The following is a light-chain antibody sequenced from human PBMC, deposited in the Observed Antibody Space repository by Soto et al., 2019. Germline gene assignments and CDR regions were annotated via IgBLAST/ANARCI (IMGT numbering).Light chain of an antibody. J-gene: IGLJ2*01. Sequence: QSVLTPPASVSGSPGQSITISCTGTSRDVGSYNLVSWYQHHPGKAPKLMIYEGSKRPSGDSNRFSGSKSGNTASLTISGLQAEDEADYYCCSYAGSSTPHVVFGGGTKVTVL. CDR3: CSYAGSSTPHVV. CDR2: EGS. V-gene: IGLV2-23*01. CDR1: SRDVGSYNL.